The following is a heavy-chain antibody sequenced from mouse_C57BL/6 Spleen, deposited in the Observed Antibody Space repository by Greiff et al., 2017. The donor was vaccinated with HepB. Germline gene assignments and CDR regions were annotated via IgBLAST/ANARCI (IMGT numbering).Heavy chain of an antibody. CDR1: GYTFTDYN. CDR2: INPNNGGT. Sequence: VQLQQSGPELVKPGASVKMSCKASGYTFTDYNMHWVKQSHGKSLEWIGYINPNNGGTSYNQKFQGKATLTVNKSSSTAYMELRSLTAEDSAVYYCARGGKGRYWYFDVWGTGTTVTVSS. V-gene: IGHV1-22*01. D-gene: IGHD1-3*01. J-gene: IGHJ1*03. CDR3: ARGGKGRYWYFDV.